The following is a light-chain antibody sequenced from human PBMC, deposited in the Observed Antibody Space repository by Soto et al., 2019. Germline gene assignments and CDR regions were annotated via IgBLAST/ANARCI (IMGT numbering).Light chain of an antibody. CDR1: QSISSY. CDR2: AAS. J-gene: IGKJ4*01. CDR3: QQSYSTPLT. V-gene: IGKV1-39*01. Sequence: DIQMTPSPSSLSASVGDRVTITCRASQSISSYLNWYQQKPGKAPKLLIYAASSLQSGVPSRFSGSGSGTDFTLTISSLHPEDFATYYCQQSYSTPLTFGGGTKVEIK.